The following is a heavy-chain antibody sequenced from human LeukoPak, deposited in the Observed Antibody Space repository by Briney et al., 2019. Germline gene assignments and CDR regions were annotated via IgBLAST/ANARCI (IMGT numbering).Heavy chain of an antibody. CDR3: ARDGVVFGSYYYYMDV. CDR1: GYTFTGYY. J-gene: IGHJ6*03. Sequence: ASVKVSCKASGYTFTGYYMHWVRQAPGQGLEWMGWINPNSGGTNYAQKFQGRVTMTRDTSISTAYMELSRLRSDDTAVYYCARDGVVFGSYYYYMDVWGKGTTVTISS. CDR2: INPNSGGT. V-gene: IGHV1-2*02. D-gene: IGHD3-10*02.